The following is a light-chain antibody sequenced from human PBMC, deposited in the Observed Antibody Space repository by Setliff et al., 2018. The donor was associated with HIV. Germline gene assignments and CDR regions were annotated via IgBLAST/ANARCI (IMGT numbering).Light chain of an antibody. Sequence: QSALAQPASVSGSPGQSITISCTGTSSDVGGYNYVSWYQQYPGKAPKLMIYGVRNRPSGVSDRFSGSKSGNTASLSISGLQAEDEADYYCSSYTSSSPPYVFGSGTKVTV. CDR1: SSDVGGYNY. J-gene: IGLJ1*01. CDR2: GVR. V-gene: IGLV2-14*01. CDR3: SSYTSSSPPYV.